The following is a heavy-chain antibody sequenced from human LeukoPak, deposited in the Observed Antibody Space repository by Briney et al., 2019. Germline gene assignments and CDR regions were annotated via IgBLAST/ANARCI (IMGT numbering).Heavy chain of an antibody. D-gene: IGHD5-18*01. CDR2: INAGNGNT. Sequence: ASVKVSCKASGYTFTSYAMHWVRRAPGQRLEWMGWINAGNGNTKYSQKFQGRVTITRDTSASTAYMELSSLRSEDTAVYYCARVQLWLHYYGMDVWGQGTTVTVSS. CDR3: ARVQLWLHYYGMDV. CDR1: GYTFTSYA. J-gene: IGHJ6*02. V-gene: IGHV1-3*01.